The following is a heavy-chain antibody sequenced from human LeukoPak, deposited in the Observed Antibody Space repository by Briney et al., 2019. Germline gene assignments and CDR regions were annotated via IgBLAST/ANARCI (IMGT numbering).Heavy chain of an antibody. Sequence: SETLSLTCTVSGGSISSYYWSWIRQPPGKGLEWIGYIYYSGSTNYNPSLKSRVTISVDTSKNQFSLKLSSVTAADTAVYYCARSRRVVPAANYYYGMDVWGQGTTVTVSS. CDR2: IYYSGST. CDR3: ARSRRVVPAANYYYGMDV. CDR1: GGSISSYY. D-gene: IGHD2-2*01. V-gene: IGHV4-59*01. J-gene: IGHJ6*02.